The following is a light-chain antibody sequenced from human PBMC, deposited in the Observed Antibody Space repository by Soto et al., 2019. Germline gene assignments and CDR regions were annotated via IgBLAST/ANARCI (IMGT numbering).Light chain of an antibody. Sequence: DIQLTQSPSSLSVSVGDRVTLTCRASQTISSYLNWYQQKQGNAPILLIYDASSWQSGVPSRFSGSGSGTDFTLTISSLQPEDFATYYCQQSHSIPYTFGQGTKLEIK. CDR1: QTISSY. V-gene: IGKV1-39*01. J-gene: IGKJ2*01. CDR3: QQSHSIPYT. CDR2: DAS.